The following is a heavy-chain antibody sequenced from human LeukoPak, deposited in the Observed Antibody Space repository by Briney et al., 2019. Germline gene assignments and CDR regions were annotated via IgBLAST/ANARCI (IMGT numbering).Heavy chain of an antibody. J-gene: IGHJ4*02. CDR1: GFTFSSYS. CDR3: ARDPRGYCSGGSCYSFDY. V-gene: IGHV3-30-3*01. D-gene: IGHD2-15*01. CDR2: VSYDGSSE. Sequence: PGGSLRLSCAASGFTFSSYSIHWVRQAPGKGLEWVAVVSYDGSSENYADSVKGRFTISRDNAKNSLYLQMNSLRAGDTAVYYCARDPRGYCSGGSCYSFDYWGQGTLVTVSS.